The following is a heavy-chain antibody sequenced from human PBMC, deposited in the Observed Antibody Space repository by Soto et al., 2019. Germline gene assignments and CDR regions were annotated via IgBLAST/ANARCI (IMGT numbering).Heavy chain of an antibody. V-gene: IGHV3-7*01. CDR1: GFTFSSYW. CDR3: ARYSGSYRGTTKRFDY. D-gene: IGHD3-10*01. J-gene: IGHJ4*02. CDR2: IKQDGSEK. Sequence: GGSLRLSCAASGFTFSSYWMSWVRQAPGKGLEWVANIKQDGSEKYYVDSVKGRFTISRDNAKNSLYLQMNSLRAEDTAVDYCARYSGSYRGTTKRFDYWGQGTLVTVSS.